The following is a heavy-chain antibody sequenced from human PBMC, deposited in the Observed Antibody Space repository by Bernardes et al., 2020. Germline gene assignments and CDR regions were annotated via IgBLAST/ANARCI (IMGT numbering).Heavy chain of an antibody. D-gene: IGHD3-3*01. J-gene: IGHJ4*02. CDR3: AKREYYDFWSGPIDY. CDR2: MNGDERSG. V-gene: IGHV3-74*01. Sequence: GGSLRLSCAGPGLTFSDYWIHWVRLTPGKGLVWVSRMNGDERSGGDYADSVKGRFTISRDNAKKTLYLQMNSQRAEDTAVYYCAKREYYDFWSGPIDYWGQGTLVTVSS. CDR1: GLTFSDYW.